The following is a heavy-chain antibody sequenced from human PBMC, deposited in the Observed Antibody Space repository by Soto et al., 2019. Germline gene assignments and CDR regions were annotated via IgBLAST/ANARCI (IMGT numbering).Heavy chain of an antibody. Sequence: QLQLQESGPGLVKPSETLSLTCTVSGGSLSSRSNYWGWVRRPPGKGLEWIGSVYYTGGTYYNPSLKSRGAISIDMSKNQFSLELRFVTAADTAVYYCAREGPPLRAHNPPDVFQQWGQGTLVTVSS. V-gene: IGHV4-39*02. CDR2: VYYTGGT. D-gene: IGHD1-26*01. CDR3: AREGPPLRAHNPPDVFQQ. CDR1: GGSLSSRSNY. J-gene: IGHJ1*01.